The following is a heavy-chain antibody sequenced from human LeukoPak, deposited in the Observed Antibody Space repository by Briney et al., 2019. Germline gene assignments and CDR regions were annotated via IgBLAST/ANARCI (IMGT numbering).Heavy chain of an antibody. D-gene: IGHD3-22*01. V-gene: IGHV3-21*01. CDR1: GFTFSSYS. CDR2: ISSSSSYI. J-gene: IGHJ4*02. Sequence: PGGPLRLSCAASGFTFSSYSMNWVRQAPGKGLEWVSSISSSSSYIYYADSVKGRFTISRDNAKNSLYLQMNSLRAEDTAVYYCARDRRYYYDSSGYQYYFASWGQGTLVTVSS. CDR3: ARDRRYYYDSSGYQYYFAS.